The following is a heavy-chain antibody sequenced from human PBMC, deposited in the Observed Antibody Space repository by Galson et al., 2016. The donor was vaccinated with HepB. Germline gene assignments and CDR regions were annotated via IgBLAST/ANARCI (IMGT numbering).Heavy chain of an antibody. Sequence: ETLSLTCTVSGGSISSSNYYWTWVRQPPGQGLEWIGSINHSGTTFYNEPLNIRVTMSVDTSKSQISLQLTSVTAADTAVYYCASLIILGSGNFFDYWGQGTLVTVSS. CDR3: ASLIILGSGNFFDY. CDR1: GGSISSSNYY. V-gene: IGHV4-39*01. D-gene: IGHD3-10*01. J-gene: IGHJ4*02. CDR2: INHSGTT.